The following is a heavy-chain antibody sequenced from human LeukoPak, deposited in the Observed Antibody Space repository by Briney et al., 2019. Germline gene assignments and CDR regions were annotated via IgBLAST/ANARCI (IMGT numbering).Heavy chain of an antibody. CDR1: GGTLSSYA. CDR3: ARELTLGIAVAGTGSWFDP. D-gene: IGHD6-19*01. CDR2: IIPIFGIP. J-gene: IGHJ5*02. Sequence: SVNVPRQASGGTLSSYAISGVRQAPGQGLEWMGRIIPIFGIPNYAQKFQGRVTITADKSTSTGYMELSSLRSEDRGGYYCARELTLGIAVAGTGSWFDPWGQGTLVTVSS. V-gene: IGHV1-69*04.